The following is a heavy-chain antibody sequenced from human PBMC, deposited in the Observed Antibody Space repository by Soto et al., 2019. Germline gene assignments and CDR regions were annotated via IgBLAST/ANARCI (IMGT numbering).Heavy chain of an antibody. D-gene: IGHD6-13*01. CDR1: GFSLSTSGVG. CDR2: IYWDDDK. CDR3: AHSYAYSSSWYYFDY. J-gene: IGHJ4*02. V-gene: IGHV2-5*02. Sequence: QITLKESGPTLVKPTQTLTLTCTFSGFSLSTSGVGVGWIRLPPGKALEWLALIYWDDDKRYSPSLKSRLTSTKDTSKNQVVLTMTNMDPVDTATYYCAHSYAYSSSWYYFDYWGQGTLVTVSS.